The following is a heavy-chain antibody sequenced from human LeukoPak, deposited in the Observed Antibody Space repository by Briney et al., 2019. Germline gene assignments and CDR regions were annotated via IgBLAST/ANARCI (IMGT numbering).Heavy chain of an antibody. Sequence: PGGSLRLSCAGSGDSWMHWVRQVPGKGLVWVSRIKTDGSSTSYADSVKGRFTISNDNAENTLYLQMNSLRAEDTAVYYCARGDGVITKHWGQGTLVTVSP. D-gene: IGHD3-16*01. CDR1: GDSW. J-gene: IGHJ4*02. V-gene: IGHV3-74*01. CDR2: IKTDGSST. CDR3: ARGDGVITKH.